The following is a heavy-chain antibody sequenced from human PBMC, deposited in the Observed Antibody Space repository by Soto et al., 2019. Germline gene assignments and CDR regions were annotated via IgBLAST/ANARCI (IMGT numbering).Heavy chain of an antibody. CDR3: AKMEYGLYYSAY. V-gene: IGHV3-11*01. J-gene: IGHJ4*02. D-gene: IGHD2-8*01. CDR1: GFTFSDYY. CDR2: ISNRGSPT. Sequence: QVQLVESGGGLVKPGGSLRLSCAASGFTFSDYYMTWIRQAPGKGLEWVSYISNRGSPTYAESVKGRFTVSRDNARNSVYLQMSSLRAEDTAFYYCAKMEYGLYYSAYWGLGTLVTVSS.